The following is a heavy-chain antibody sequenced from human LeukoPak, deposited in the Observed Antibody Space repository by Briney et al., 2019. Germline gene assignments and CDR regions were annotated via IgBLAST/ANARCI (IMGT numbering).Heavy chain of an antibody. V-gene: IGHV3-23*01. CDR2: ISGSGDST. D-gene: IGHD1-1*01. Sequence: GGSLRLSCAASGFSVSNTYMSWVRQAPGQGLEWGSGISGSGDSTYYADSVQGRFTTSRDNSKNTLYLLMNSLRAEDTAVYYCAKSPENDLYYFDYWGQGTLVIVSS. J-gene: IGHJ4*02. CDR1: GFSVSNTY. CDR3: AKSPENDLYYFDY.